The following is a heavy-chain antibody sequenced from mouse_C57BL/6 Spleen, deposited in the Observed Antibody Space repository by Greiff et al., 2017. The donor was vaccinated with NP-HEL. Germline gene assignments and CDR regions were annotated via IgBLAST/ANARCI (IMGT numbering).Heavy chain of an antibody. Sequence: VQLQQPGAELVRPGTSVKLSCKASGYTFTSYWMHWVKQRPGQGLEWIGVIDPSDSYTNYNQKFKGKATLTVDTSSSTAYMQLSSLTSEDSAVYYCARYYGSRMDYWGQGTSVTVSS. V-gene: IGHV1-59*01. J-gene: IGHJ4*01. CDR1: GYTFTSYW. CDR2: IDPSDSYT. CDR3: ARYYGSRMDY. D-gene: IGHD1-1*01.